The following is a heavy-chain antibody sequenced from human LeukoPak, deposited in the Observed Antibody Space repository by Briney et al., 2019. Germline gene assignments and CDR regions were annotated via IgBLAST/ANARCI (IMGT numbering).Heavy chain of an antibody. CDR1: GFTFSSYA. Sequence: GGSLRLSCAASGFTFSSYAMTWVRQAPGKGPEWVSAISGGGDSTYYADSAKGRFTISRDNSKNTLYLQMSSLRVEDAAVYYCAKDYLYRSSSNWGQGTLVTVSS. V-gene: IGHV3-23*01. CDR2: ISGGGDST. D-gene: IGHD6-6*01. J-gene: IGHJ4*02. CDR3: AKDYLYRSSSN.